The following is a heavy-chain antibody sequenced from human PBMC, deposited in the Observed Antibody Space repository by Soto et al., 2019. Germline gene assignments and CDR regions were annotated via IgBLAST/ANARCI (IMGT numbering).Heavy chain of an antibody. V-gene: IGHV1-69*13. CDR1: GGTFSGYA. Sequence: SVKVSCKASGGTFSGYAISWVRQAPGQGLEWMGGIIPIFGTANYAQKFQGRVTITADESTSTAYMELSSLRSEDTAVYYCARSAVGATPHFDYWGQGTLVTVSS. CDR2: IIPIFGTA. CDR3: ARSAVGATPHFDY. D-gene: IGHD1-26*01. J-gene: IGHJ4*02.